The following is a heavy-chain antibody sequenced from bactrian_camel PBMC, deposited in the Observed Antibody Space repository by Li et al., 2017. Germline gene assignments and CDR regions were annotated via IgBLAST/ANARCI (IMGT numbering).Heavy chain of an antibody. CDR2: IESDGST. D-gene: IGHD6*01. Sequence: QVQLVESGGGSVQAGGSLRLSCAASGYTYSSYCMGWFRQIPDKEREGVAGIESDGSTSYADSVKGRFTISQDSAANTLYLQMNNLELGDTAMYYCEIEPTGEQVQRLGYSGNWLDGDMYNIWGQGTQVTVS. CDR3: EIEPTGEQVQRLGYSGNWLDGDMYNI. CDR1: GYTYSSYC. V-gene: IGHV3S9*01. J-gene: IGHJ4*01.